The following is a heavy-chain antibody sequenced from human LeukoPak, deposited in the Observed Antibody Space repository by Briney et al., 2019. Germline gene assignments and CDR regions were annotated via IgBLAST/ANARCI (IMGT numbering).Heavy chain of an antibody. Sequence: GESLKISCKGSGYSFTSYWIGWVRQMPGKGLEWMGIIYPGDSDTRYSPSFQGQVTISADKSISTAYLQWSSLKASDTAMYYCASRLYCGGDCSPSAFDIWGQGTMVTVSS. CDR1: GYSFTSYW. V-gene: IGHV5-51*01. CDR2: IYPGDSDT. J-gene: IGHJ3*02. D-gene: IGHD2-21*02. CDR3: ASRLYCGGDCSPSAFDI.